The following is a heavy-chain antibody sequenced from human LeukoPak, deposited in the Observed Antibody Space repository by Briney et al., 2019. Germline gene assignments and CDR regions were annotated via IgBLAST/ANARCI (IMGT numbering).Heavy chain of an antibody. CDR3: ARHGPPAYYDSSADHDAFDI. CDR2: IYYSGST. Sequence: SETLSLTCTVSGGSISSYYWSWIRQPPGKGLEWIGYIYYSGSTNYNPSLKSRVTISVDTSKNQFSLKLSSVTAADTAVYYCARHGPPAYYDSSADHDAFDIWGQGTMVTVSS. CDR1: GGSISSYY. V-gene: IGHV4-59*08. D-gene: IGHD3-22*01. J-gene: IGHJ3*02.